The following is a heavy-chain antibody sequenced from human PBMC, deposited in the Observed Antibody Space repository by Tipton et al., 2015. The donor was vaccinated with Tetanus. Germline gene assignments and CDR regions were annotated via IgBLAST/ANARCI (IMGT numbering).Heavy chain of an antibody. D-gene: IGHD1-1*01. CDR1: GFTFSDYY. CDR3: ARDIDVPGTTLYFDY. CDR2: ITISGASK. J-gene: IGHJ4*02. V-gene: IGHV3-11*01. Sequence: SLRLSCAASGFTFSDYYMSWIRQAPGKGLEWISYITISGASKYYADSVKGRFTISRDNARNSVYLQINSLRAEDTAVYYCARDIDVPGTTLYFDYWGQGTLVTVSS.